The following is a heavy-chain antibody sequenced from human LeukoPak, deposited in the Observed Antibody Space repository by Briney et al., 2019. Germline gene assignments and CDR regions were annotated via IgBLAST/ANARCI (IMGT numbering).Heavy chain of an antibody. D-gene: IGHD1-14*01. Sequence: ASVKVSCKTSGYTFTSYGIAWVRQAPGQGLEWMGWISTSNGNTKYVENFQGRVTMTTDTSTSTAYMEVRSLRSDDTALYYCASVHGCYTGIYYFDFWGQGSLVTVSS. CDR3: ASVHGCYTGIYYFDF. CDR1: GYTFTSYG. J-gene: IGHJ4*02. CDR2: ISTSNGNT. V-gene: IGHV1-18*01.